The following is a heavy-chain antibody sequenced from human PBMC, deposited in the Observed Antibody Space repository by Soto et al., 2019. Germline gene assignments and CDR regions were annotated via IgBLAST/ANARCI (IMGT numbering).Heavy chain of an antibody. V-gene: IGHV4-59*01. Sequence: XETLSLPCTVSGGSISSYYWSWIRQPPGKGLEWIGYIYYSGSTNYNPSLKSRVTISVDTSKNQFSLKLSSVTAADTAVYYCARPYDFWSGYPDAFDIWGQGTMVTVSS. CDR2: IYYSGST. J-gene: IGHJ3*02. CDR1: GGSISSYY. CDR3: ARPYDFWSGYPDAFDI. D-gene: IGHD3-3*01.